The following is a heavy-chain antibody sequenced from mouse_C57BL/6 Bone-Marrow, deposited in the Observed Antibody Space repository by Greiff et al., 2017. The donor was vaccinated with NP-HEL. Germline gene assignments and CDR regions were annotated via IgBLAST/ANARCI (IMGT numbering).Heavy chain of an antibody. CDR1: GYTFTSYG. CDR2: IYPRSGNT. D-gene: IGHD2-12*01. CDR3: APRYAPYYFDY. V-gene: IGHV1-81*01. Sequence: QVQLKESGAELARPGASVKLSCKASGYTFTSYGISWVKQRTGQGLEWIGEIYPRSGNTYYNEKFKGKATLTADKSSSTAYMELRSLTSEDSAVYFCAPRYAPYYFDYWGQGTTLTVPS. J-gene: IGHJ2*01.